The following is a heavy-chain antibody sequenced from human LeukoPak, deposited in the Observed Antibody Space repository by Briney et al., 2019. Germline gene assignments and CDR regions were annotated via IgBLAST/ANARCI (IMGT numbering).Heavy chain of an antibody. CDR3: AKLSANLYYYGSGSTADY. D-gene: IGHD3-10*01. CDR2: ISGSGGST. J-gene: IGHJ4*02. CDR1: GYTFSSYA. Sequence: GGSLRLSCAASGYTFSSYAMSWVRQAPGQGLEWVSAISGSGGSTYYADSVKGRFTISRDNSKNTLYLQMNSLRAEDTAVYYCAKLSANLYYYGSGSTADYWGQGTLVTVSS. V-gene: IGHV3-23*01.